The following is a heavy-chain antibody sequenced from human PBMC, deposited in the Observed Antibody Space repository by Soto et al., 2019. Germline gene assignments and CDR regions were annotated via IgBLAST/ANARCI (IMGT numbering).Heavy chain of an antibody. CDR3: AKAGRWLQLQEFDY. CDR1: GFTFSSYG. D-gene: IGHD5-12*01. V-gene: IGHV3-30*18. CDR2: ISYDGSNK. J-gene: IGHJ4*02. Sequence: GGSLRLSCAASGFTFSSYGMHWVRQAPGKGLEWVAVISYDGSNKYYADSVKGRFTISRDNSKNTLYLQMNSLRAEDTAVYYCAKAGRWLQLQEFDYWGQGTLVTVSS.